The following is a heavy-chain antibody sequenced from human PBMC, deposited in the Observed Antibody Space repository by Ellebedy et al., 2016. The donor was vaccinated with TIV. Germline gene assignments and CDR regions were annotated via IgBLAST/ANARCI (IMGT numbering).Heavy chain of an antibody. CDR2: IYPGDSET. CDR3: ARGPNTISYYGNWFDP. J-gene: IGHJ5*02. CDR1: GYSFSSFW. Sequence: GESLKISCKASGYSFSSFWVAWVRQMPGKGLELMGTIYPGDSETSYSPSFQGQVTISADKSITTAYLQWSSLEASDTAIYFCARGPNTISYYGNWFDPWGQGTLVSDSS. V-gene: IGHV5-51*01. D-gene: IGHD3-3*01.